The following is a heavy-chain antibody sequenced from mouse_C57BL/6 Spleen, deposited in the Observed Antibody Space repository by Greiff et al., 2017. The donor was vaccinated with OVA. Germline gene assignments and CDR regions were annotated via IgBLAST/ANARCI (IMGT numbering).Heavy chain of an antibody. Sequence: EVQLVESGGGLVQPKGSLKLSCAASGFSFNTYAMNWVRQAPGKGLEWVARIRSKSNNYATYYADSVKDRFTISRDDSESMLYLQMNNLKTEDTAMYYCVRQGGNYVVFDYWGQGTTLTVSS. CDR1: GFSFNTYA. CDR3: VRQGGNYVVFDY. J-gene: IGHJ2*01. CDR2: IRSKSNNYAT. V-gene: IGHV10-1*01. D-gene: IGHD2-1*01.